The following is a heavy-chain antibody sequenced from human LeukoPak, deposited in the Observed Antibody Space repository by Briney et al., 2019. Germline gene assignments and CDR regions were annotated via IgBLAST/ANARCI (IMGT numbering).Heavy chain of an antibody. D-gene: IGHD5-18*01. CDR1: GYTFTSYG. V-gene: IGHV1-18*01. CDR2: ISAYNGNT. J-gene: IGHJ6*03. Sequence: ASVKVSCKASGYTFTSYGISWVRQAPGQGLEWMGWISAYNGNTNYAQKLQGRVTMTTDTSTSTAYMELRSLRSDDTAVYYCARGVAARLRSGYSYGHLRGDYYYYMDVWGKGTTVTVSS. CDR3: ARGVAARLRSGYSYGHLRGDYYYYMDV.